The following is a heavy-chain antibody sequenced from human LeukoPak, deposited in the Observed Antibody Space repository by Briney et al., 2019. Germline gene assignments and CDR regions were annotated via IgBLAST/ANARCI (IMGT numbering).Heavy chain of an antibody. CDR1: GYTFTSYD. CDR3: ARDRAVTGLDY. J-gene: IGHJ4*02. Sequence: PGGSLRLSCAACGYTFTSYDMHWVRQAPGKGLEWVAVIWSDGSNKYYADSVKGRFTISRDTSKKTMYLQMNTVRAEDTAVYHCARDRAVTGLDYWGQGTLVTVSS. V-gene: IGHV3-33*01. D-gene: IGHD6-19*01. CDR2: IWSDGSNK.